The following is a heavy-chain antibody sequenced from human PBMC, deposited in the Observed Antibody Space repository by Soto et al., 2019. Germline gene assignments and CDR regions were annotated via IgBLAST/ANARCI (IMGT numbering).Heavy chain of an antibody. D-gene: IGHD1-1*01. Sequence: QVHLVQSGAEVKKPGASVKVSCKASGYTFTSHGITWVRQAPGQGLEWMGWVSAHNGNTDYAQKLQGRVIVTRDTSTSTAYMELRSLISDDTAVYYCARGRYVAYWGQGALVTVSS. V-gene: IGHV1-18*01. J-gene: IGHJ4*02. CDR3: ARGRYVAY. CDR1: GYTFTSHG. CDR2: VSAHNGNT.